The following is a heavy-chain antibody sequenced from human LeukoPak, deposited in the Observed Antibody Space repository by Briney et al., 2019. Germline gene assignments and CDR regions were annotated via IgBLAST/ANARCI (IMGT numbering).Heavy chain of an antibody. V-gene: IGHV3-30-3*01. CDR2: ISYDGSNK. D-gene: IGHD3-10*01. Sequence: PGGPLRLSCAASGFTFSSYAMHWVRQAPGKGLEWVAVISYDGSNKYYADSVKGRFTISRDNSKNTLYLQMNSLRAEDTAVYYCARDQEGSALPPLNFDYWGQGTLVTVSS. CDR1: GFTFSSYA. J-gene: IGHJ4*02. CDR3: ARDQEGSALPPLNFDY.